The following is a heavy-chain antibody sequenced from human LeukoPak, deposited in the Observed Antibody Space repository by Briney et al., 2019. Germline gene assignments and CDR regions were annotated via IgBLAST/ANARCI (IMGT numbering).Heavy chain of an antibody. CDR1: GFTFSGSA. D-gene: IGHD6-13*01. CDR3: TRSAALRDLYYYYYYMDV. CDR2: IRSKANSYAT. V-gene: IGHV3-73*01. J-gene: IGHJ6*03. Sequence: GGSLRLSCAASGFTFSGSAMHCVRQASGKGLEWVGRIRSKANSYATAYAASVKGRFTISRDDSKNTAYLQMNSLKTEGTAVYYCTRSAALRDLYYYYYYMDVWGKGTTVTISS.